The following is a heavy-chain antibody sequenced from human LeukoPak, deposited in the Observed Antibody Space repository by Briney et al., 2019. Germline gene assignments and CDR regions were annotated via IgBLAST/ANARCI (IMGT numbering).Heavy chain of an antibody. CDR1: GFTFDDYG. D-gene: IGHD3-10*01. J-gene: IGHJ4*02. CDR2: INWNGGST. V-gene: IGHV3-20*04. CDR3: AKVTYGSGTYGAFDS. Sequence: GGSLRLSCAASGFTFDDYGMSWVRQAPGKGLEWVSGINWNGGSTGYADSVKGRFTISRDNAKNSLYLQMNSLRVEDTAVYYCAKVTYGSGTYGAFDSWGQGTLVTVSS.